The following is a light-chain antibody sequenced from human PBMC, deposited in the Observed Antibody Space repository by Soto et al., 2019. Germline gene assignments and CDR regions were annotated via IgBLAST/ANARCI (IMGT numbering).Light chain of an antibody. CDR1: QSISSSY. CDR3: PQYGYSPPRS. Sequence: NALKQSPAPLSLSPGERATLSCRASQSISSSYLAWYQQRPGQAPRLLIYDATSRATGIPDRFSGSWSGTDFTLAFSILDPGDLAVYYSPQYGYSPPRSFGHGTKVDIK. V-gene: IGKV3-20*01. J-gene: IGKJ1*01. CDR2: DAT.